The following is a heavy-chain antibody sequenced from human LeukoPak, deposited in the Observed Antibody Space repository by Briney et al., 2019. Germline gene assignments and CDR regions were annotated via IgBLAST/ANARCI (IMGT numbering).Heavy chain of an antibody. D-gene: IGHD3/OR15-3a*01. J-gene: IGHJ4*02. CDR3: ARDGPGLSYYFDY. V-gene: IGHV3-7*01. CDR2: IKQDGSEK. CDR1: GFTFSGYW. Sequence: GGSLRLSCAASGFTFSGYWMSWVRQAPGKGLEWVANIKQDGSEKYYVDSVKGRFTISRDNAKNSLYLQMNSLRAEDTAVYYCARDGPGLSYYFDYWGQGTLVTVSS.